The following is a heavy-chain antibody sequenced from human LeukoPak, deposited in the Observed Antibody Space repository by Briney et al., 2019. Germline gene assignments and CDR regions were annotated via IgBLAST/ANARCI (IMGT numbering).Heavy chain of an antibody. D-gene: IGHD2-21*02. CDR1: GGSFSGYY. CDR2: INHSGST. CDR3: ARGLIHIVVVTAAWYFDY. V-gene: IGHV4-34*01. Sequence: SETLSLTCAAYGGSFSGYYWSWIRQPPGKGLEWIGEINHSGSTNYNPSLKSRVTISVDPSKNQFSLKLSSVTAADTAVYYCARGLIHIVVVTAAWYFDYWGQGTLVTVSS. J-gene: IGHJ4*02.